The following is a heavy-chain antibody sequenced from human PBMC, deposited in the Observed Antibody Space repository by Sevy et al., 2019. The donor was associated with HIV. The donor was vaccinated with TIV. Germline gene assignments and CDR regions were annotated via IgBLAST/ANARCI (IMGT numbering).Heavy chain of an antibody. D-gene: IGHD3-3*01. Sequence: GESLKISCKASGYTFTRYWIGWVRQMPGKGLEWRGIIYPGDSTTRHSPSFQGQVTISADKSISTAYLQWSSLKASDTAMFYCQILFARCGYYTPTYYFDSWGQGTLVTVSS. CDR2: IYPGDSTT. CDR3: QILFARCGYYTPTYYFDS. J-gene: IGHJ4*02. V-gene: IGHV5-51*01. CDR1: GYTFTRYW.